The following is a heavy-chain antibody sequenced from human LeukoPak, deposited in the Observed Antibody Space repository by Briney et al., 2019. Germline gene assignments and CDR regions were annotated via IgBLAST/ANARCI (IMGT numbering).Heavy chain of an antibody. Sequence: GGSLRLSCAASGFTFSSYYLHWVRQAPGKGLVWVSRTNADGSLTNYADSVKGRFTIFRDNAENTLYLQMNSLRAEDTAVYYCASELAHCVGDCLKNWGQGTLVTVSS. CDR1: GFTFSSYY. CDR2: TNADGSLT. J-gene: IGHJ4*02. D-gene: IGHD2-21*02. V-gene: IGHV3-74*01. CDR3: ASELAHCVGDCLKN.